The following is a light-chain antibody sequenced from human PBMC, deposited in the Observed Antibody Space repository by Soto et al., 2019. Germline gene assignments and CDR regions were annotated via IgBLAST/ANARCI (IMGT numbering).Light chain of an antibody. V-gene: IGLV2-8*01. CDR2: EVV. J-gene: IGLJ1*01. CDR3: KSYAGSNTYV. Sequence: SGLPAPPAASGSPGQSVTISFTGTKSDIGVYDFVSWYQHHPGKAPRLIIYEVVQRPSGVPDRFSGSKSGNTASLTVSGLQAADEADYFCKSYAGSNTYVFGSGTKVTVL. CDR1: KSDIGVYDF.